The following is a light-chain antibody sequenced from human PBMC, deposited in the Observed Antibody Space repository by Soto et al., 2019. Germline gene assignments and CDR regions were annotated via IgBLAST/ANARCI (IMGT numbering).Light chain of an antibody. CDR1: SSNIGSNA. CDR3: AAWVDSLNGWV. V-gene: IGLV1-44*01. Sequence: QSVLTQPPSASGTPEQRVTIPCSGSSSNIGSNAVNWYQQLQGTAPTLLIYNTNHRHSGVPDLFSGSKSGTSASLAISGLQSEDEADYYCAAWVDSLNGWVFGGGSKLTVL. CDR2: NTN. J-gene: IGLJ3*02.